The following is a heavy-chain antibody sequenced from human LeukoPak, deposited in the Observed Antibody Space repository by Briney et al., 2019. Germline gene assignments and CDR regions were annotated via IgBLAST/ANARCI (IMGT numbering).Heavy chain of an antibody. V-gene: IGHV4-59*01. CDR3: ARRSGYDSLDY. D-gene: IGHD5-12*01. Sequence: PSETLSLTCTVSGGSISSYYWSWIRQPPGKGLEWIGYIYYSGSTNYNPSLKSRVTISVDTSKNQFSLKLSSVTAADTAVYYCARRSGYDSLDYWGQGALVTVSS. J-gene: IGHJ4*02. CDR2: IYYSGST. CDR1: GGSISSYY.